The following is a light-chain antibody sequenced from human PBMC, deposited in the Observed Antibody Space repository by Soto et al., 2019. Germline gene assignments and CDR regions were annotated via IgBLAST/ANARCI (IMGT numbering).Light chain of an antibody. CDR1: QSVTSSY. Sequence: EIVLTQSPGTLSLSPGARATLSCRASQSVTSSYLAWYQQKPGQAPRLLIYGSSSRATGIPDRFSGSGSGTDFTLTISRLEPEDFAVYYCQQYGSSPYTFGQGTNLEI. V-gene: IGKV3-20*01. J-gene: IGKJ2*01. CDR2: GSS. CDR3: QQYGSSPYT.